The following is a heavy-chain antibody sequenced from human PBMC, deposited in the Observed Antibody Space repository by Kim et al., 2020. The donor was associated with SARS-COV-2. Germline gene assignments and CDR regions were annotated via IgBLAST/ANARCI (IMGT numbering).Heavy chain of an antibody. J-gene: IGHJ6*02. CDR2: ISWNSGSI. D-gene: IGHD4-17*01. Sequence: GGSLRLSCAASGFTFDDYAMHWVRQAPGKGPEWVSGISWNSGSIGYADSVKGRFTISRDNAKNSLYLQMNSLRAEDTALYYCAKDRNPTKHDYGDYYYYYGMDVWGQGTTVTVSS. CDR1: GFTFDDYA. CDR3: AKDRNPTKHDYGDYYYYYGMDV. V-gene: IGHV3-9*01.